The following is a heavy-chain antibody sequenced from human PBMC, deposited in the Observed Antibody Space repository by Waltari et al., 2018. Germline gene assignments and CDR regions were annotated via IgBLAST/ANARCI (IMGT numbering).Heavy chain of an antibody. D-gene: IGHD3-22*01. CDR3: TTSPEYYYDSSGFNAGYYGMDV. CDR1: GFTFSNAW. Sequence: EVQLVESGGGLVKPGGSLRLSCAASGFTFSNAWMSWVRQAPGKGLEWVGRIKSKTDGGTTDYAAPVKGRFTISRDDSKNTLYLQMNSLKTEDTAVYYCTTSPEYYYDSSGFNAGYYGMDVWGQGTTVTVSS. CDR2: IKSKTDGGTT. V-gene: IGHV3-15*01. J-gene: IGHJ6*02.